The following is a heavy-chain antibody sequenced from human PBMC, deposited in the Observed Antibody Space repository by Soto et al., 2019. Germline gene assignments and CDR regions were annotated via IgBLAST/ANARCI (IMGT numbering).Heavy chain of an antibody. Sequence: GASVKVSGKVSGYTLTELSMHWVRQAPGKGLEWMGGFDPEDGETIYAQKFQGRVTMTEDTSTDTAYMELSSLRSEDTAVYYCATPLLTDRYYYGMDVWGQGTTVTVSS. J-gene: IGHJ6*02. CDR1: GYTLTELS. V-gene: IGHV1-24*01. CDR3: ATPLLTDRYYYGMDV. CDR2: FDPEDGET.